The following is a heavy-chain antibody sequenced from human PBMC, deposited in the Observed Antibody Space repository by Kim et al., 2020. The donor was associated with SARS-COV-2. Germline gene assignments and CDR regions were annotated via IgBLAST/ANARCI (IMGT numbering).Heavy chain of an antibody. J-gene: IGHJ4*02. V-gene: IGHV4-59*01. Sequence: TNYNPPPKSRVTISVDTSKNQFSLNLSSVTAADTAVYYCARLEYSSQVDYWGQGTLVTVSS. CDR3: ARLEYSSQVDY. D-gene: IGHD6-6*01. CDR2: T.